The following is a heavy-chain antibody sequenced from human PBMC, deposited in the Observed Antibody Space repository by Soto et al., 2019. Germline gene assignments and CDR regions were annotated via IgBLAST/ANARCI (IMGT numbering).Heavy chain of an antibody. D-gene: IGHD2-15*01. Sequence: QVQLQESGPGLVKPSGTLSLTCAGSSGSVNSSIWWTWVRQPPGKGLEWIGEIHPSGSTSYNPSLMSRVTMSVDTSKNDFSLHLPSVTATDPAVYYGTRRRTWDIVIIEGYYFDIWGQGTLVTVSS. CDR2: IHPSGST. CDR3: TRRRTWDIVIIEGYYFDI. J-gene: IGHJ4*02. CDR1: SGSVNSSIW. V-gene: IGHV4-4*02.